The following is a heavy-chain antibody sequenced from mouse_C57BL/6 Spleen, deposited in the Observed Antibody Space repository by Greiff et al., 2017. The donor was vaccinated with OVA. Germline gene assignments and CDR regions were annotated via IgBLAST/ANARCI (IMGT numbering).Heavy chain of an antibody. CDR3: ARQGYGSLFFDY. CDR1: GFTFSSYA. V-gene: IGHV5-9-3*01. D-gene: IGHD1-1*01. J-gene: IGHJ2*01. Sequence: DVHLVESGGGLVKPGGSLKLSCAASGFTFSSYAMSWVRQTPEKRLEWVATISDGGSYTYYPDNVKGRFTISRDNAKNTLYLQMSSLRSEDTALYYCARQGYGSLFFDYWGQGTTLTVSS. CDR2: ISDGGSYT.